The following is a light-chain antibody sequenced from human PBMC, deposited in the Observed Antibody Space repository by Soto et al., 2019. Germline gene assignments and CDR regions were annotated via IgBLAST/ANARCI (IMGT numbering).Light chain of an antibody. CDR1: QSVISTY. CDR3: QQYGSSPLT. CDR2: GAS. J-gene: IGKJ4*01. Sequence: EIVLTQSPGTLSLSPGERATLSCRASQSVISTYLAWYQQKPGQAPRLLIYGASNRATGITDRFTGNGSGTDFTLPISRLEPEDFAVYYCQQYGSSPLTFGGGTKVEIK. V-gene: IGKV3-20*01.